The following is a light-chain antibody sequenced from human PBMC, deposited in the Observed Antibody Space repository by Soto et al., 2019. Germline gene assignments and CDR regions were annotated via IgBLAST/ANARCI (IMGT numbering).Light chain of an antibody. CDR1: QSVGTR. J-gene: IGKJ5*01. Sequence: EILLTQSPDTLSLSPGERATLSCRAAQSVGTRLAWYQHKTGQAPRLLISGASSRATGIPDRFTGSGSETSFTLTISRLEPEDFAVYYCHHYGSSPLTFGQGTRLEIK. V-gene: IGKV3-20*01. CDR2: GAS. CDR3: HHYGSSPLT.